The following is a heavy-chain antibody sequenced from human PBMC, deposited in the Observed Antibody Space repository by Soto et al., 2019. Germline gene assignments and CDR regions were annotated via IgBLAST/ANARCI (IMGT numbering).Heavy chain of an antibody. J-gene: IGHJ4*02. CDR2: INAGNGNT. CDR3: ARDQVGATRFDY. Sequence: ASVKVSCKASGYTFTSYAMHLVRQAPGQRLEWMGWINAGNGNTKYSQKFQGRVTITRDTSASTAYMELNSLRSEDTAVYYCARDQVGATRFDYWGQGTLVTVSS. CDR1: GYTFTSYA. D-gene: IGHD1-26*01. V-gene: IGHV1-3*01.